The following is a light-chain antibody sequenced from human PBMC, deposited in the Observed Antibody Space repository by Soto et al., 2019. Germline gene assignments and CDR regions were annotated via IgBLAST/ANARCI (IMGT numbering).Light chain of an antibody. J-gene: IGKJ5*01. V-gene: IGKV3-20*01. CDR1: HSVSSSY. CDR2: GAS. Sequence: EIVLTQSPGTLSLSPGERATLSCRASHSVSSSYFAWYQQKPGQAPRLLIYGASSSATGIPDRFSGSGSGTDFTLTISRLEPEDFAVYYCQQYGSSPPITFGQGTRLEIK. CDR3: QQYGSSPPIT.